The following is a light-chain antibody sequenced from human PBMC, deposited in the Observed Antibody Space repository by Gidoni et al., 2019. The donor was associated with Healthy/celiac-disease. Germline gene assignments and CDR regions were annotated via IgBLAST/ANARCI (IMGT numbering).Light chain of an antibody. Sequence: QSALTQPASVSGSPGQSITISCTGTSSDVGGYNYVSWYQQHPGKAPKLMIYEVSKRPSGVSNRFSGSKSGNTASLTISGRQAEDEADYYCSSYTSSSLWVFGGGTKLTVL. J-gene: IGLJ3*02. CDR1: SSDVGGYNY. V-gene: IGLV2-14*01. CDR3: SSYTSSSLWV. CDR2: EVS.